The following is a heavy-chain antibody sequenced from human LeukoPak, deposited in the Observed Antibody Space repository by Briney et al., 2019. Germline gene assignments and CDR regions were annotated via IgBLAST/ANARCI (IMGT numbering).Heavy chain of an antibody. J-gene: IGHJ4*02. Sequence: GASVKVSCKASGYTISDYFMHWVRQAPGQGLEWMGWINPNTNGINYAQKFQGRVIMTRDTSINTAYTELRSLTSDDTAIYYCASARYSGHEPFDFWGQGTLVTVST. V-gene: IGHV1-2*02. CDR2: INPNTNGI. CDR1: GYTISDYF. CDR3: ASARYSGHEPFDF. D-gene: IGHD5-12*01.